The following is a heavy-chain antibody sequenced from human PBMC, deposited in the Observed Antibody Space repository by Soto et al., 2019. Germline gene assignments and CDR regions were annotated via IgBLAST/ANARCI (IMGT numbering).Heavy chain of an antibody. CDR1: GWAFNGYY. D-gene: IGHD3-10*01. Sequence: QVHLQQWGAGLLKPSETLSLTCAVNGWAFNGYYWTWIRQSPGKGLQWIGEINHSETVDDNPSLKSGVSFSIDTSKKQFSLTMTSVTDAATAVYYCAGAGAARVRGSIGGFDYWGQGTLVTVSS. V-gene: IGHV4-34*01. CDR3: AGAGAARVRGSIGGFDY. J-gene: IGHJ4*02. CDR2: INHSETV.